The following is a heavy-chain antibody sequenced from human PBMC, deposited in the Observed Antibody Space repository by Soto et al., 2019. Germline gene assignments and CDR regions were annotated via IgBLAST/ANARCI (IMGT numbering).Heavy chain of an antibody. J-gene: IGHJ5*02. V-gene: IGHV3-15*01. D-gene: IGHD2-15*01. CDR1: GLTFRHAW. Sequence: GGSLRLSCTSSGLTFRHAWMSLVRPAPGKGLERVGRIKSKADGETKDYGAPVRGRFTISRDDAKDTLYLQMNSLRIEDTAVYYCCVVKRLDQYSTSGYWFDPWGPGNLVTVSS. CDR3: CVVKRLDQYSTSGYWFDP. CDR2: IKSKADGETK.